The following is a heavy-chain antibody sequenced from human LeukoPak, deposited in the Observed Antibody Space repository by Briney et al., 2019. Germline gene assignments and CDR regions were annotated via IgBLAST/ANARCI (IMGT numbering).Heavy chain of an antibody. CDR3: AKDLVATMRGDFDY. V-gene: IGHV3-23*01. CDR2: ISGSGGST. CDR1: GFTFSSYA. Sequence: GGSLRLSCAASGFTFSSYAMSWVRQAPGKGLEWVSAISGSGGSTYYAESVKGRFTISRDNSKNTLYLQMNGLRDEDTAVYYCAKDLVATMRGDFDYWGQGALVTVSS. D-gene: IGHD5-12*01. J-gene: IGHJ4*02.